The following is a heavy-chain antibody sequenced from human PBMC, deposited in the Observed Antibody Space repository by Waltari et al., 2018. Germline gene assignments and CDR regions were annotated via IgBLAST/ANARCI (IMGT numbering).Heavy chain of an antibody. CDR3: ARGGSMDV. D-gene: IGHD3-16*01. V-gene: IGHV3-48*02. Sequence: FSTYTMSGGRQAPGKGLEWILFISSGSGIIYYADSVKGRFTISRDNAKNSLFLQMNSLRDGDTAVYYCARGGSMDVWGQGTTVIVSS. J-gene: IGHJ6*02. CDR2: ISSGSGII. CDR1: FSTYT.